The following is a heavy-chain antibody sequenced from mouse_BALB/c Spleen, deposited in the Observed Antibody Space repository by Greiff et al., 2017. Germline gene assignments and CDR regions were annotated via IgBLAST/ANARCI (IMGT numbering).Heavy chain of an antibody. CDR3: ARDNDYDVGWFAY. CDR1: GFSLTGYG. J-gene: IGHJ3*01. V-gene: IGHV2-6-7*01. Sequence: QVQLKESGPGLVAPSQSLSITCTVSGFSLTGYGVNWVRQPPGKGLEWLGMIWGDGSTDYNSALKSRLSISKDNSKSQVFLKMNSLQTDDTARYYCARDNDYDVGWFAYWGQGTLVTVSA. CDR2: IWGDGST. D-gene: IGHD2-4*01.